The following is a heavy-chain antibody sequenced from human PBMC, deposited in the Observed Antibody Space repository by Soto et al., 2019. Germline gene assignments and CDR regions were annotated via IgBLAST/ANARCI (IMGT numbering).Heavy chain of an antibody. CDR2: TYPGDSDT. V-gene: IGHV5-51*01. Sequence: PGESLKISCTGSGYSFTGYWIGWVRQMPGKGLEWMGITYPGDSDTRYSPSFQGRVTISADKSINTAYLQWSRLKASDTAMYYCVAHPKLPWLNHWGRGTLATVSS. CDR1: GYSFTGYW. J-gene: IGHJ5*02. CDR3: VAHPKLPWLNH. D-gene: IGHD1-26*01.